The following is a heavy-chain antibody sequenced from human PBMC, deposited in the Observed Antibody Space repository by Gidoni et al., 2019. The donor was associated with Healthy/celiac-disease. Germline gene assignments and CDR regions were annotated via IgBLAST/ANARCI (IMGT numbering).Heavy chain of an antibody. CDR2: SSGSGGST. V-gene: IGHV3-23*01. CDR1: GFTFSSYA. D-gene: IGHD1-26*01. CDR3: AISPYRGYGMDV. Sequence: EVQLLESGGGLVQPGGSLRLSCAASGFTFSSYAMSWVRQAPGKGLEWVSASSGSGGSTYYADSVKGRFTISRDNSKNTLYLQMNSLRAEDTAVYYCAISPYRGYGMDVWGQGTTVTVSS. J-gene: IGHJ6*02.